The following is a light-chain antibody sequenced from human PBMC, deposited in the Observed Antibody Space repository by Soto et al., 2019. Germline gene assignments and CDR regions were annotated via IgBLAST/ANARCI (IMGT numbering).Light chain of an antibody. CDR2: GAS. CDR3: QQYGSSPPYT. J-gene: IGKJ2*01. V-gene: IGKV3-20*01. CDR1: QSVSSNY. Sequence: EIVLTQSPGTLSLSPGERATLSCRASQSVSSNYLAWYQQKPGQAPRLLIYGASTRATGIPDRFSGSGSVTDFTLTIRRLEPEDFAVYYCQQYGSSPPYTFGQGTKLEIK.